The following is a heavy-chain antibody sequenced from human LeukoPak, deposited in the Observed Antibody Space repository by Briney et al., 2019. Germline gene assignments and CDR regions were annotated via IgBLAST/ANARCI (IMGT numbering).Heavy chain of an antibody. Sequence: SETLSLTCAVYGGSFSVYYWSWIRQPPGKGLEWIAESNDSGSTNYNPSIKSRVTISVDTSKTQFSLKLSSVTAADTAVYYCARLGPRRYCSGGSCYSGFDYWGQGTLVTVSS. V-gene: IGHV4-34*01. CDR3: ARLGPRRYCSGGSCYSGFDY. CDR2: SNDSGST. J-gene: IGHJ4*02. CDR1: GGSFSVYY. D-gene: IGHD2-15*01.